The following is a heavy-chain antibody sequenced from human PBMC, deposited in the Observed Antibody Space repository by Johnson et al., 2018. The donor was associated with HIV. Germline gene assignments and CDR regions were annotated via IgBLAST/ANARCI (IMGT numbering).Heavy chain of an antibody. D-gene: IGHD2-15*01. Sequence: QVQLVESGGGVVQPGRSLRLSCAASGFTFNSYAMHWVRQAPGRGLEWVAVISYDGSNKYYADSVKGRFTISRDNAKNSLYLQMNSLRAEDTAVYYCARDGPAAHDAFDIWGQGTMVTVSS. CDR2: ISYDGSNK. CDR3: ARDGPAAHDAFDI. V-gene: IGHV3-30-3*01. J-gene: IGHJ3*02. CDR1: GFTFNSYA.